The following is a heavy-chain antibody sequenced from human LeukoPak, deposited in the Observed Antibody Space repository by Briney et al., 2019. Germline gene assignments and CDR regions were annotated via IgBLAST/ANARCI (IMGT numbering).Heavy chain of an antibody. CDR3: AKSGGSGCNPYYFDY. V-gene: IGHV3-23*01. J-gene: IGHJ4*02. Sequence: GGSLRLSCAASGFTFSSYGMSWVRQAPGKGLEWVSAISGSGGSTYYADSVKGRFTISRDNSKNTLYLQMNSLRAEDTAVYYCAKSGGSGCNPYYFDYWGQGTLVTVSS. CDR1: GFTFSSYG. CDR2: ISGSGGST. D-gene: IGHD2-15*01.